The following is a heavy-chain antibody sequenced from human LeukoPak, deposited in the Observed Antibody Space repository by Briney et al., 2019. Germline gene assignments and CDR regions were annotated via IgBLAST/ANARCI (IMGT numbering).Heavy chain of an antibody. CDR3: ARASRRWIHPQYYFDY. D-gene: IGHD5-24*01. J-gene: IGHJ4*02. CDR2: INHSGST. V-gene: IGHV4-34*01. Sequence: SETLSLTCAVYGGSFSGCYWSWIRQPPGKGLEWIGEINHSGSTNYNPSLKSRVTISVDTSKNQFSLKLSSVTAADTAVYYCARASRRWIHPQYYFDYWGQGTLVTVSS. CDR1: GGSFSGCY.